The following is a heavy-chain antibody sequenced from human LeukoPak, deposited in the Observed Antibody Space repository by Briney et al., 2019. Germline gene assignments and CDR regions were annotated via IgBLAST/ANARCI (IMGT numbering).Heavy chain of an antibody. V-gene: IGHV3-48*03. J-gene: IGHJ6*04. D-gene: IGHD3-10*02. Sequence: GGSLRLSCAASGFTFSGSAMHWVRQAPGKGLEWVSYISSSGSTIYYAGSVKGRFTISRDNAKNSLYLQMNSLRAEDTAVYYCAELGITMIGGVWGKGTTVTISS. CDR3: AELGITMIGGV. CDR1: GFTFSGSA. CDR2: ISSSGSTI.